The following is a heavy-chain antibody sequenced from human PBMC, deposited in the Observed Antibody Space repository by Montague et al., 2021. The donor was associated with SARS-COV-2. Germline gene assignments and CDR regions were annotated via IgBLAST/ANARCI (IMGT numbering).Heavy chain of an antibody. CDR1: GFTFSSYE. CDR2: ISSSGSTI. D-gene: IGHD3-22*01. V-gene: IGHV3-48*03. CDR3: ARVLVVTYYGMDV. J-gene: IGHJ6*02. Sequence: SLRLSCAASGFTFSSYEMNWVRQAPGKGLEWVSYISSSGSTIYYADSVKRRFTASRYNAKNSLYLQMNSLRAEDTAVYYCARVLVVTYYGMDVWGQGTTVTVSS.